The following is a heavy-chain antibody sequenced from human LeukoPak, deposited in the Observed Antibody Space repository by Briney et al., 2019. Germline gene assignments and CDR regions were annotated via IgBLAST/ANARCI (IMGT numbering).Heavy chain of an antibody. J-gene: IGHJ4*02. CDR1: GYTFTCYY. D-gene: IGHD3-3*01. Sequence: GASVKVSCKASGYTFTCYYMHWVRQAPGQGLEWMGWINPNSGGTNYAQKFQGRVTMTRDTSISTAYMELSRLRSDDTAVYYCARDRPGGFLEWSPPFDYWGQGTLVTVSS. V-gene: IGHV1-2*02. CDR3: ARDRPGGFLEWSPPFDY. CDR2: INPNSGGT.